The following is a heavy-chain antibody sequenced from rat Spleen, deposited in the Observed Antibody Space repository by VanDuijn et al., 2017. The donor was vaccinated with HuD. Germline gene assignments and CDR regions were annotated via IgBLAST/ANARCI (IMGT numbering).Heavy chain of an antibody. CDR2: MWNGGDT. CDR3: TRELGG. J-gene: IGHJ2*01. CDR1: GFSLTSHH. V-gene: IGHV2-32*01. Sequence: QVQLRESGPGLVQPSQTLSLTCTVSGFSLTSHHVHWVRQPPGKGLEWMGVMWNGGDTSYNSLLKSRLSISRDTSKSQVFLKMNSLQTEDTAIYFCTRELGGWGQGLMVTVSS. D-gene: IGHD5-1*01.